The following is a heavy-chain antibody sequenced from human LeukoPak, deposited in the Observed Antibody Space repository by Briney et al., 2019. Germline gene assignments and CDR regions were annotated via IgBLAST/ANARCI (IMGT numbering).Heavy chain of an antibody. Sequence: SGTLSLTCAVSGGSISSSYWWSWVRQPPGKGLEWIGEVYHSVSTNYYPSLKSRVTISIEKSKNQFSLKLSSVTAADMAVYYCAGAYCGGDCYSGRAFDIWGQGTMVTVSS. D-gene: IGHD2-21*02. J-gene: IGHJ3*02. V-gene: IGHV4-4*02. CDR2: VYHSVST. CDR3: AGAYCGGDCYSGRAFDI. CDR1: GGSISSSYW.